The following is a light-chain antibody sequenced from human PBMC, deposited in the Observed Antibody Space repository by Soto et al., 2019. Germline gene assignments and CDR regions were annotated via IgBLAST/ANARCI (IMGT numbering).Light chain of an antibody. Sequence: EIVLTQSPGTLSLSPGERATLSCRASQSVSSSYLAWYQQKPGQAPRLLIYGASSRATGIPDRFSGSGSGTDFTLTISRVEPEDFAVDYCQEYGSSPPWTFGQGTKVEIK. CDR1: QSVSSSY. CDR2: GAS. V-gene: IGKV3-20*01. CDR3: QEYGSSPPWT. J-gene: IGKJ1*01.